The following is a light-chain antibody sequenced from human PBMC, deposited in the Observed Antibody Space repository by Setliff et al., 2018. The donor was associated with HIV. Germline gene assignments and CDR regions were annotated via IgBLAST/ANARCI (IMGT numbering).Light chain of an antibody. CDR3: SSYTTNSTLVL. V-gene: IGLV2-14*01. CDR2: EVN. Sequence: QSALTQPASVSGSPGQSITISCTGTSSDVGGYDYVSWYQQHPGKVPKLIIYEVNNRPSGVSDRFSGSKSGNTASLTISGLQAEDEADYFCSSYTTNSTLVLFGGGT. J-gene: IGLJ2*01. CDR1: SSDVGGYDY.